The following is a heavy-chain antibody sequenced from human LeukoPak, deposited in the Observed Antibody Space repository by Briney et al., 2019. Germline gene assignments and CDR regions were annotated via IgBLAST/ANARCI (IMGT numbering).Heavy chain of an antibody. Sequence: SETLSLTCAVYGGSFSGYYWSWIRQPPGKGLEWIGEINHSGSTNYNPSLKSRVTISVDTSKNQFSLKLSSVTAADTAVYYCARHGPYYCLDYWGQGTLVTVSS. V-gene: IGHV4-34*01. J-gene: IGHJ4*02. CDR3: ARHGPYYCLDY. D-gene: IGHD3-10*01. CDR1: GGSFSGYY. CDR2: INHSGST.